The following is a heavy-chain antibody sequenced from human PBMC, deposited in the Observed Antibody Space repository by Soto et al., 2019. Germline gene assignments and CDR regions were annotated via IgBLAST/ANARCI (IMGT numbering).Heavy chain of an antibody. CDR1: GFTFSTYA. D-gene: IGHD2-15*01. V-gene: IGHV3-23*01. Sequence: EVQLLESGGGLVQPGGSLRLSCAASGFTFSTYAMTWVRQAPGKGPEWVSRIGDSEGETTHYADSVKGRFTISRDNAKTPLYLQMSSRRVEETAIYYCAKGYCGGGRCYDLDNWFDSWGQGTRVTVSS. CDR2: IGDSEGETT. J-gene: IGHJ5*01. CDR3: AKGYCGGGRCYDLDNWFDS.